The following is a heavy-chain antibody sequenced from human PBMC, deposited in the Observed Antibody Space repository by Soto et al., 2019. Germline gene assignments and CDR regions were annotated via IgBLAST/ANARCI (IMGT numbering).Heavy chain of an antibody. D-gene: IGHD2-15*01. J-gene: IGHJ5*02. V-gene: IGHV3-15*01. CDR2: IKSKADGETK. CDR3: CVVKRLDQYSTSGYWFDP. Sequence: GGSLRLSCAASGFTFSHAWMSWVSQAPGEGLEWVGRIKSKADGETKDYGAPVRGRFTISRDDAKDTLYLQMNSLRIEDTAVYYCCVVKRLDQYSTSGYWFDPWGPGTLVTVSS. CDR1: GFTFSHAW.